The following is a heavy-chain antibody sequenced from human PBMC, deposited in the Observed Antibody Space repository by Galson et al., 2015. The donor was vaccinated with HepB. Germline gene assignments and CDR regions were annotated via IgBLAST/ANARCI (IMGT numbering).Heavy chain of an antibody. CDR1: GFTFSSFT. J-gene: IGHJ4*02. V-gene: IGHV3-48*01. CDR2: ISTTGTNI. Sequence: SLRLSCAASGFTFSSFTMNWVRQAPGKKLEWVSYISTTGTNIFYVDSVKGRFAVSRDNAKNSLYLQMNSLRAEDTAIYYRARVVLSGSYWYFDFWGQGTLVTVSS. CDR3: ARVVLSGSYWYFDF. D-gene: IGHD1-26*01.